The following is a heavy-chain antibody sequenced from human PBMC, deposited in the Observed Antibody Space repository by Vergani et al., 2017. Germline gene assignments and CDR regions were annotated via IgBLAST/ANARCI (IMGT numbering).Heavy chain of an antibody. V-gene: IGHV3-23*04. CDR1: GFTFIMHA. D-gene: IGHD6-19*01. CDR2: LSASDRRT. Sequence: VQLVESGGGVVQPGRSLRLSCAASGFTFIMHAMSWVRQAPGKGLEWVSTLSASDRRTHYADSVKGRFTISRDISKNTLFLHMNSLRPEDTAVYYCAKVGRSEVAGTFGAFDIWGQGTMVTVSS. J-gene: IGHJ3*02. CDR3: AKVGRSEVAGTFGAFDI.